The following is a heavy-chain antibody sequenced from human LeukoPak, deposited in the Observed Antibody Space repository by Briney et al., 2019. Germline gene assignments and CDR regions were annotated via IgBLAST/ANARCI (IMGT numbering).Heavy chain of an antibody. CDR2: ISGSGASE. D-gene: IGHD1-14*01. Sequence: GGSLGLSCAGSGFTFTSYWMYWVRQAPGKGLEWVSAISGSGASEYYAASVKGRFSISRDNFKNTVELQMNSLRVEDTGLYYCASRSEAFDLWGQGTMVTVSS. J-gene: IGHJ3*01. CDR1: GFTFTSYW. V-gene: IGHV3-23*01. CDR3: ASRSEAFDL.